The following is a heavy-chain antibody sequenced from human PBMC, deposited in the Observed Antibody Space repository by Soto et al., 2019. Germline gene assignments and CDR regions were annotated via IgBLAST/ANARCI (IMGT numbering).Heavy chain of an antibody. V-gene: IGHV4-34*01. CDR2: INHSGST. J-gene: IGHJ5*02. CDR3: ARGTIKRGSSSWFDP. Sequence: SETLSLTCAVYGGSFSGYYWSWIRQPPGKGLEWIGEINHSGSTNYNPSLKSRVTISVDTSKNQFSLKLSSVTAADTAEYYCARGTIKRGSSSWFDPWGQGTLVTVSS. D-gene: IGHD6-6*01. CDR1: GGSFSGYY.